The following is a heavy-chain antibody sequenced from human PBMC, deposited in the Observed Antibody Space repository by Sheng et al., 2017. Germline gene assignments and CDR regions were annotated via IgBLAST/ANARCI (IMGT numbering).Heavy chain of an antibody. Sequence: EVKLLESGGDLVQPGGSLRLSCAASEFAFSTYAMMWVRQAPGKGLEWVSSINGNGGSTYYADSVKGRFTVSRDNSKNTLFLQMNSLGVEDTAVYYCARDPNGDYIGAFEFWGQGTLVTV. CDR1: EFAFSTYA. CDR3: ARDPNGDYIGAFEF. D-gene: IGHD4-17*01. V-gene: IGHV3-23*01. J-gene: IGHJ3*01. CDR2: INGNGGST.